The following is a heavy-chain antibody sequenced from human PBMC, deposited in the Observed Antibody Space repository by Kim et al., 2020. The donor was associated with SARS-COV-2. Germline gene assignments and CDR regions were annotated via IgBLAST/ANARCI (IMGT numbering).Heavy chain of an antibody. V-gene: IGHV3-43*02. CDR3: AKDRGELPRFWTVGMDV. D-gene: IGHD1-26*01. Sequence: GGSLRLSCAASGFTFDDYAMHWVRQAPGKGLEWVSLISGDGGSTYYADSVKGRFTISRDNSKNSLYLQMNSLRTEDTALYYCAKDRGELPRFWTVGMDVWGQGTTVTVSS. J-gene: IGHJ6*02. CDR2: ISGDGGST. CDR1: GFTFDDYA.